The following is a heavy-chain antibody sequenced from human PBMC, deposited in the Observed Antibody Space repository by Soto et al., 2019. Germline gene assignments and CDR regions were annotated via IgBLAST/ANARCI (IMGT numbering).Heavy chain of an antibody. CDR1: GGSISSSSSY. V-gene: IGHV4-39*01. J-gene: IGHJ6*03. D-gene: IGHD5-18*01. CDR3: ARQPGGYSYGSYYYYYYMDV. CDR2: IYYLGNT. Sequence: SETLSLTCTVSGGSISSSSSYWGWIRQPPGKGLEWVGSIYYLGNTYYNPSLGGRVSISVDPSKNQFSLKLSSVTAADTAVYYCARQPGGYSYGSYYYYYYMDVWGKGTTVTVSS.